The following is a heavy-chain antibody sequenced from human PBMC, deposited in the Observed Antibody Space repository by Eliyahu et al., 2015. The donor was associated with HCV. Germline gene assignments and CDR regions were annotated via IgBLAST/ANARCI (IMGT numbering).Heavy chain of an antibody. Sequence: QVQLQESGPGLVKPSETLSLTCTVSGGXISTYYWSWIRQPPGKGLEWIGYIYNSGSPNYNPPLKXRVLISVDTSKNHFSLKLSSVTAADTAVYYCASGGGGIAVTGTGGWFDPWGQGTLVTVSS. CDR1: GGXISTYY. CDR3: ASGGGGIAVTGTGGWFDP. CDR2: IYNSGSP. V-gene: IGHV4-59*01. J-gene: IGHJ5*02. D-gene: IGHD6-19*01.